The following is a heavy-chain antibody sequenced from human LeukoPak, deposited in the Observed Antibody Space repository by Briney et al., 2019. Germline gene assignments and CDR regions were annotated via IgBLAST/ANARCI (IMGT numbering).Heavy chain of an antibody. Sequence: SGPTVVKPTQTLTLTCTFSGFSLSTSGVGVGWNRQPPGKALEWLALIYWNDDKRYSPSLKSRLTITKDTSKNQVVLTMTNMDPVDTATYYCAHSSGPTVTIGDGAFDIWGQGTMVTVSS. CDR3: AHSSGPTVTIGDGAFDI. CDR2: IYWNDDK. J-gene: IGHJ3*02. D-gene: IGHD4-17*01. V-gene: IGHV2-5*01. CDR1: GFSLSTSGVG.